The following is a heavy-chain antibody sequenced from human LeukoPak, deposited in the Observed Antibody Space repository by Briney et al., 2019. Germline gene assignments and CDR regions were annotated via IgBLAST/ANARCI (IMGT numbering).Heavy chain of an antibody. J-gene: IGHJ3*02. V-gene: IGHV1-8*03. CDR2: INPNSGNT. CDR3: ARMIVPDDAFDI. Sequence: AASVKVSCKASGYTFTGYYMHWVRQAPGQGLEWMGWINPNSGNTGYAQKFQGRVIITRNTSISTAYMELSSLRSEDTAVYYCARMIVPDDAFDIWGQGTMVTVSS. D-gene: IGHD2-2*01. CDR1: GYTFTGYY.